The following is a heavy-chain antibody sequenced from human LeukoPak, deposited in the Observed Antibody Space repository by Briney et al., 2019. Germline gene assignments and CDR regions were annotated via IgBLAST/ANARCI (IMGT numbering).Heavy chain of an antibody. CDR3: ASSYSSSWYPHYYYGMDV. V-gene: IGHV4-34*01. CDR2: TNHSGST. Sequence: SETLSLTCAVYVESFSGYYWSGIRHPPERGLECLGETNHSGSTNHNPCLKSRVPISVDTSKNQFSLKLSSMTAADTAVYYCASSYSSSWYPHYYYGMDVWRQGTTVSLSS. D-gene: IGHD6-13*01. J-gene: IGHJ6*01. CDR1: VESFSGYY.